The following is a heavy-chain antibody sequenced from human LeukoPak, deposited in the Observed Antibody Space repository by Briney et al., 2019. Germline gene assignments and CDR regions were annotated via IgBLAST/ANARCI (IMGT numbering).Heavy chain of an antibody. D-gene: IGHD5-12*01. CDR3: ARDQGYSGYDLGY. V-gene: IGHV4-31*03. Sequence: SQTLSLTCTVSGGSISSDGYYWSWIRQHPGKGLEWIGYIYYSGSTYYNPSLRSRVTISVDTSKNQFSLKLSSVTAADTAVYYCARDQGYSGYDLGYWGQGTLVTVSS. J-gene: IGHJ4*02. CDR2: IYYSGST. CDR1: GGSISSDGYY.